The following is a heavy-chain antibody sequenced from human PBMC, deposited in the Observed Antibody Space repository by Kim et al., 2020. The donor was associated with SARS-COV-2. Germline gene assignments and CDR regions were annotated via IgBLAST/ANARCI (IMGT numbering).Heavy chain of an antibody. J-gene: IGHJ6*02. D-gene: IGHD4-4*01. CDR2: INSDGSST. V-gene: IGHV3-74*01. CDR1: GFTFSSYW. Sequence: GGSLRLSCAASGFTFSSYWMHWVRQAPGKGLVWVSRINSDGSSTSYADSVKGRFTISRDNAKNTLYLQMNSLRAEDTAVYYCARDSVTHDYYYYGMDVWGQGTTVTVSS. CDR3: ARDSVTHDYYYYGMDV.